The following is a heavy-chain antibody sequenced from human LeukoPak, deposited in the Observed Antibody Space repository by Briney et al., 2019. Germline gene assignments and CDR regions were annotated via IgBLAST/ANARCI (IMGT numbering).Heavy chain of an antibody. V-gene: IGHV3-48*02. CDR1: GFIFSSYS. D-gene: IGHD2-15*01. Sequence: GGSLRLSCAASGFIFSSYSMNWVRQAPGKELEWVSYISSSSSTIYYADSVKGRFTISRDNAKNSLYLQMNSLRDEDTAVYYCARVYCSGGSCYDYWGQGTLVTVSS. CDR2: ISSSSSTI. CDR3: ARVYCSGGSCYDY. J-gene: IGHJ4*02.